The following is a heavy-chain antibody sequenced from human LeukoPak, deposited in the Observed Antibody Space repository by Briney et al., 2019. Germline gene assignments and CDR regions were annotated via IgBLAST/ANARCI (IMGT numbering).Heavy chain of an antibody. D-gene: IGHD3-10*01. CDR1: GFTFDDFDDYG. Sequence: GGSLRLSCAASGFTFDDFDDYGMSRGRQVRGEGLGWVYGINWNGDSTGYADGVKGIFTISRDNTKKYVYLQMNSLRAEDTALYYCARGEILSPYYDVAGSYFSDYWGQGTLVTVSS. CDR2: INWNGDST. CDR3: ARGEILSPYYDVAGSYFSDY. J-gene: IGHJ4*02. V-gene: IGHV3-20*04.